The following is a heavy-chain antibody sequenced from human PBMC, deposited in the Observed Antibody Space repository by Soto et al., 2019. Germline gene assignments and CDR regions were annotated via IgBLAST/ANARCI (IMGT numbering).Heavy chain of an antibody. Sequence: GGSLRLSCAASGFTFSSYAMHWVRQAPGKGLEWVAVISYDGSNKYYADSVKGRFTISRDNSKNTLYLQMNSLRAEDTAVYYCAIDSHWGIISPPHAHWGQGTQVTVSS. CDR2: ISYDGSNK. CDR3: AIDSHWGIISPPHAH. D-gene: IGHD3-16*01. J-gene: IGHJ4*02. V-gene: IGHV3-30-3*01. CDR1: GFTFSSYA.